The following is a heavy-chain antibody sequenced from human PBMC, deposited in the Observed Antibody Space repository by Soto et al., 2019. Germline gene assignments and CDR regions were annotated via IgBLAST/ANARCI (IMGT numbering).Heavy chain of an antibody. CDR3: ARGPWGGCTNGVCSFDY. D-gene: IGHD2-8*01. Sequence: PSETLSLICAVYGGSFSGYYWSWIRQPPGKGLEWIGEINHSGSTNYNPSLKSRVTISVDTSKNQFSLKLSSVTAADTAVYYCARGPWGGCTNGVCSFDYWGQGTLVTVSS. CDR2: INHSGST. V-gene: IGHV4-34*01. CDR1: GGSFSGYY. J-gene: IGHJ4*02.